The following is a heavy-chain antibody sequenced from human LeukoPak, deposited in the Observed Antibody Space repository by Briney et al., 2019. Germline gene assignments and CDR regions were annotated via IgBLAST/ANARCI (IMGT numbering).Heavy chain of an antibody. CDR3: AKDGSYYFDY. CDR1: GFTFSTYN. CDR2: VGGTDGRT. Sequence: GGSLRLSCAASGFTFSTYNMNWVRQAPGKGLEWVSAVGGTDGRTYYAAFVKGRFTIYRDNSKNTLYLQMNSLRAEDTAAYYCAKDGSYYFDYWGQGTLVTVSS. J-gene: IGHJ4*02. V-gene: IGHV3-23*01.